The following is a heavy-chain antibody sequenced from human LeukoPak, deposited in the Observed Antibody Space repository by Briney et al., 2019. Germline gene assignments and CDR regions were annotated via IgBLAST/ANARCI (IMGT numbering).Heavy chain of an antibody. CDR3: AGGRITMVRGVLN. D-gene: IGHD3-10*01. Sequence: PSETLSLTCTVSGYSTSSDYYWGWMRQPPGKGLKWIGSISHSGSTYYNPSLKSRVTISVDTSKNQLSLKLSSVTAADTAVYYCAGGRITMVRGVLNWGQGTLVTVSS. CDR1: GYSTSSDYY. V-gene: IGHV4-38-2*02. CDR2: ISHSGST. J-gene: IGHJ4*02.